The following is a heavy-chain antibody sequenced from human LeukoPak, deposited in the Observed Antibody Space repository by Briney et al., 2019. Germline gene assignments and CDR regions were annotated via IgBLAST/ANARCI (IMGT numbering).Heavy chain of an antibody. J-gene: IGHJ4*02. V-gene: IGHV1-18*01. CDR2: ISAYNGNT. CDR3: ARSGSSWYFYSNY. CDR1: GYTFTSYG. Sequence: ASVKVPCKASGYTFTSYGISWVRQAPGQGLEWMGWISAYNGNTNYAQKLQGRVTMTTDTSTSTAYTELRSLRSDDTAVYYCARSGSSWYFYSNYWGQGTLVTVSS. D-gene: IGHD6-13*01.